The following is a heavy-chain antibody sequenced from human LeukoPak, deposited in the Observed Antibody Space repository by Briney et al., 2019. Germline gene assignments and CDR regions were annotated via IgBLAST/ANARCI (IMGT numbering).Heavy chain of an antibody. Sequence: PSETLSLTCAVYGGSFSGYYWSWIRQPPGKGLEWIGEINHSGSTNYNPSLKSRVTISVDTSKNQFSLKLSSVTAADTAVYYCARFIRGTVVITGPRGYYFDYWGQGTLVTVSS. V-gene: IGHV4-34*01. CDR2: INHSGST. CDR3: ARFIRGTVVITGPRGYYFDY. CDR1: GGSFSGYY. D-gene: IGHD3-22*01. J-gene: IGHJ4*02.